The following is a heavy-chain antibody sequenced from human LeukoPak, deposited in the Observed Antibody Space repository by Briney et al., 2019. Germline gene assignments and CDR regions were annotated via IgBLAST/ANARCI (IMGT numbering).Heavy chain of an antibody. CDR1: GFTFSDYY. Sequence: GSLRLSCAASGFTFSDYYMSWIRQAPGKGLEWVSYISSSGSTIYYADSVKGRFTISRDNAKNSLYLQMNSLRAEDTAVYYCARKAGAGFGVVTILGYYFDYWGQGTLVTVSS. J-gene: IGHJ4*02. CDR2: ISSSGSTI. D-gene: IGHD3-3*01. CDR3: ARKAGAGFGVVTILGYYFDY. V-gene: IGHV3-11*01.